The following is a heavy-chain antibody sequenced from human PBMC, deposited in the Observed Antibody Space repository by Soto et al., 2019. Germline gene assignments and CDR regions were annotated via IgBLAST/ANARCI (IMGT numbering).Heavy chain of an antibody. CDR2: TSHDGVT. V-gene: IGHV4-4*02. CDR1: SGSLDNVYW. Sequence: TETLSLTCAVSSGSLDNVYWWSWVRQSPGKGLEWIGETSHDGVTNYNPSLECRVTISIDKSKNQFYLDLNSVTAADTAMYYCARFEDWTRPGCIVGWFDDGGPGTLVP. CDR3: ARFEDWTRPGCIVGWFDD. D-gene: IGHD2-15*01. J-gene: IGHJ5*02.